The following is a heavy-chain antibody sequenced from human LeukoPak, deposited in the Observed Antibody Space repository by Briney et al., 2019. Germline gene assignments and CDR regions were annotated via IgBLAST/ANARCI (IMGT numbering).Heavy chain of an antibody. J-gene: IGHJ3*02. V-gene: IGHV4-59*01. CDR2: IYYSGGT. CDR1: GGSISSYY. Sequence: SETLSLTCTVSGGSISSYYWSWIRQPPGKGLEWIGYIYYSGGTNYHPSLKSRVPISVDTSKNQFSLKLSSVTAADTAVYYCARDLPYCGGDCYSGYDAFDIWGQGTMVTVSS. D-gene: IGHD2-21*01. CDR3: ARDLPYCGGDCYSGYDAFDI.